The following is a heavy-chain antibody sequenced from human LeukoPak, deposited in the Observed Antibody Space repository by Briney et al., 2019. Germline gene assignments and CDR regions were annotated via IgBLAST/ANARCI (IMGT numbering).Heavy chain of an antibody. CDR3: ARRVDTAMAYSFDY. V-gene: IGHV5-51*01. CDR2: IYPGDSDT. J-gene: IGHJ4*02. D-gene: IGHD5-18*01. CDR1: GYSFTSYW. Sequence: GASLQISCKGSGYSFTSYWIGWVRPLPGKGLEWMGIIYPGDSDTRYSPSFQGQVTISADKSISTAYLQWSSLKASDTAMYYCARRVDTAMAYSFDYWGQGTLVTASS.